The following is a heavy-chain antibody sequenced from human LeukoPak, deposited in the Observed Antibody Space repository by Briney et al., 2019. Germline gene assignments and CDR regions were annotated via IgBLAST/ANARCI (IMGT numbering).Heavy chain of an antibody. CDR1: GFTFSNYG. V-gene: IGHV3-30*02. J-gene: IGHJ4*02. D-gene: IGHD3-3*01. Sequence: GGSLRLSRAASGFTFSNYGIHWVRQAPGRGLGWVAFIRYYGRNKYYADSVTGRFTISRDNFKNTVYLQVNSLIPDDTAVYYCAKDISIQYGVVALDYWGQGILVTVSS. CDR2: IRYYGRNK. CDR3: AKDISIQYGVVALDY.